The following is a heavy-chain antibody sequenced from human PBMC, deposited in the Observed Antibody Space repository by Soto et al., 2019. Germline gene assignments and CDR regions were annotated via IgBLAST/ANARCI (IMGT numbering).Heavy chain of an antibody. D-gene: IGHD2-15*01. Sequence: EVQLVESGGGLVQPGGSLRLSCAASGFTFSNYWMYWVRQAPGKGLEWVSRINSDGSVSSHADSVRGRLSISRDNVKNTLYLHKYSLRAEDTVVYFCARGDCVGGTCYSLAGSFYYYMDVWGKGTTVTVFS. CDR1: GFTFSNYW. V-gene: IGHV3-74*02. J-gene: IGHJ6*03. CDR2: INSDGSVS. CDR3: ARGDCVGGTCYSLAGSFYYYMDV.